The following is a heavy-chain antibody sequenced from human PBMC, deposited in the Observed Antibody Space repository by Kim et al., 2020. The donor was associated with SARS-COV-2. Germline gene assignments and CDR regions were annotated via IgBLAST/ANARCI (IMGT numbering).Heavy chain of an antibody. CDR1: GYTFSSHP. Sequence: ASVKVSCKPSGYTFSSHPIIWVRQAPGQGLEWMGWINTNTGNPTYAQGFTGRCVFSLDNSARTAYLQISDLKAEDTAVYYCARVVRTTWAFYIDFWGQGTLVTVSS. V-gene: IGHV7-4-1*02. D-gene: IGHD2-8*01. CDR2: INTNTGNP. J-gene: IGHJ4*02. CDR3: ARVVRTTWAFYIDF.